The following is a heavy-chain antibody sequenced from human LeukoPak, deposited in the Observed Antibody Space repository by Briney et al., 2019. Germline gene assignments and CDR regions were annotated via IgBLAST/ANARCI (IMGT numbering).Heavy chain of an antibody. CDR1: GYTFTSYD. CDR2: MNPNSGNT. CDR3: ARARSRSGEEPHGY. D-gene: IGHD6-13*01. Sequence: GASVKVSCKASGYTFTSYDINWVRQATGQGLEWMGWMNPNSGNTGYAQKFQGRVTVTRNTSISTAYMELSSLRSEDTAVYYCARARSRSGEEPHGYWGQGTLVTVSS. V-gene: IGHV1-8*01. J-gene: IGHJ4*02.